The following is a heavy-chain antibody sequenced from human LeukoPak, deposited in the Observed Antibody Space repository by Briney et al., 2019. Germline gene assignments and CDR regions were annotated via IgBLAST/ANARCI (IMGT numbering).Heavy chain of an antibody. V-gene: IGHV3-23*01. J-gene: IGHJ1*01. CDR3: AKESVLRFLEWLFHH. CDR1: GFTFSCYA. Sequence: GGSLRLSCAASGFTFSCYAMSWVRQAPGKGLEWVSAISGSGGSTYYADSVKGRFTISRDNSKNTLYPQMNSLRAEDTAVYYCAKESVLRFLEWLFHHWGQGTLVTVSS. CDR2: ISGSGGST. D-gene: IGHD3-3*01.